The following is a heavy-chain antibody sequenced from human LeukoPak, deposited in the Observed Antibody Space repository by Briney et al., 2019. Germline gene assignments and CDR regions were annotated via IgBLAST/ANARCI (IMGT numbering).Heavy chain of an antibody. CDR2: IYNDGRT. D-gene: IGHD3-22*01. J-gene: IGHJ3*02. CDR3: ARGLFLSGYLDAFYI. Sequence: PGGSLRLSCAASGFTVNNKYMTWVRQAPGKGLEWVSLIYNDGRTYYADSVKGRCTISRDNLKNVLYLQMNSLKVEDTALYYCARGLFLSGYLDAFYIWGQGTVVTVSS. V-gene: IGHV3-53*01. CDR1: GFTVNNKY.